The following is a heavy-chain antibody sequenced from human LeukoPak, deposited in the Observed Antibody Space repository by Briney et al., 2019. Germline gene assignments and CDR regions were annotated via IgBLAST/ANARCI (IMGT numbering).Heavy chain of an antibody. V-gene: IGHV4-39*01. D-gene: IGHD3-16*02. CDR3: ARNRFRFDY. Sequence: SETLSLTCTVSGGSISSSSYYWGWIRQPPGKGLEWIGSIYYSGSTYYNPSLKSRVTISVDTSKNQFSLKLSSVTAADTAVYYCARNRFRFDYWGQGILVTVSS. J-gene: IGHJ4*02. CDR2: IYYSGST. CDR1: GGSISSSSYY.